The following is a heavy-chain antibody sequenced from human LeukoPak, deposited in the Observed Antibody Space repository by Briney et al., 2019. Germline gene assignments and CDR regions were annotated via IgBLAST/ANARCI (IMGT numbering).Heavy chain of an antibody. Sequence: GGSLRLSCAASGFSFSTYEMNWVRQGPGKGLEWVSDISSRSSSIHYADSVKGRFAISRDNAKNSLYLQMNSLRAEDTAVYYCAGQSVAGSFDYWGQGTLVTVSS. V-gene: IGHV3-48*03. D-gene: IGHD6-19*01. CDR2: ISSRSSSI. CDR1: GFSFSTYE. CDR3: AGQSVAGSFDY. J-gene: IGHJ4*02.